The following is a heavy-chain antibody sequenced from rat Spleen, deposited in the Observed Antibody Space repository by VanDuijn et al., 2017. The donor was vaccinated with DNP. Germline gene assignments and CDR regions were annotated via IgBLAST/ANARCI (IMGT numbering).Heavy chain of an antibody. D-gene: IGHD4-3*01. J-gene: IGHJ1*01. CDR1: GFTFSNYW. V-gene: IGHV5-31*01. CDR3: ARGSGERYWSFDF. Sequence: EVQLVESGGDLVQPGRSLKLSCVASGFTFSNYWMAWIRQVPGRGLEWVASITSSGGSTYYPDSVKGRCTIARDKAKNTLYLQMNSLRSEDTASYHCARGSGERYWSFDFWGPGTMVTVSS. CDR2: ITSSGGST.